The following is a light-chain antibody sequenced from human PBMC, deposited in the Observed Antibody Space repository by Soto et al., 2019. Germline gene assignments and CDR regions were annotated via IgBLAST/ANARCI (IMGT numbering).Light chain of an antibody. Sequence: DIQMTQSPSSLSASVGDRVTITCRASQSISSYLNWYQQKPGKAPKLLIFAASSLQSGVPSRFSGSGSGTDFTLTISSLQLEDFATYYCQQSSTTPWTFGQGTKVEIK. CDR3: QQSSTTPWT. V-gene: IGKV1-39*01. CDR1: QSISSY. CDR2: AAS. J-gene: IGKJ1*01.